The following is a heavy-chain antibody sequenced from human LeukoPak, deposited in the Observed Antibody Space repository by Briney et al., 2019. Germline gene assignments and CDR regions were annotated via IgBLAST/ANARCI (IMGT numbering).Heavy chain of an antibody. V-gene: IGHV3-66*02. CDR1: GFTVSSNY. CDR3: AREGPRYDSSGYYPYYFDY. J-gene: IGHJ4*02. CDR2: IYSGGST. D-gene: IGHD3-22*01. Sequence: GGSLRLSCAASGFTVSSNYMSWVRQAPGRGLEWVSVIYSGGSTYYADSVKGRFTISRDNSKNTLYLQMNCLRAEDTAVYYCAREGPRYDSSGYYPYYFDYWGQGTLVTVSS.